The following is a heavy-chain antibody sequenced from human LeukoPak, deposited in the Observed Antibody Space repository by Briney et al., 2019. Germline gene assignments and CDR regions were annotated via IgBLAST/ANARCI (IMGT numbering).Heavy chain of an antibody. CDR3: ARGYCSGGNCYPGGNWFDP. Sequence: SETLSLTCTVSGGSISSYYWSWIRQPPGKGLEWIGYIYDSESTKYNPSLKSRVTISVDTSKKQFSLKLSSVTAADTAVYYCARGYCSGGNCYPGGNWFDPWGQGTLVTVSS. CDR2: IYDSEST. J-gene: IGHJ5*02. CDR1: GGSISSYY. D-gene: IGHD2-15*01. V-gene: IGHV4-59*08.